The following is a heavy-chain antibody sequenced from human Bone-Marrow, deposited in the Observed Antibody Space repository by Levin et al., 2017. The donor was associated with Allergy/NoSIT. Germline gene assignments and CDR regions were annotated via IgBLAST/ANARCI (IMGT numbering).Heavy chain of an antibody. J-gene: IGHJ6*04. Sequence: GESLKISCAASGFTFSSYGMHWVRQAPGKGLEWVAVISYDGSNKYYADSVKGRFTISRDNSKNTLYLQMNSLRAEDTAVYYCAKDLARRYYGSGGGMDVWGKGTTVTVSS. V-gene: IGHV3-30*18. D-gene: IGHD3-10*01. CDR3: AKDLARRYYGSGGGMDV. CDR2: ISYDGSNK. CDR1: GFTFSSYG.